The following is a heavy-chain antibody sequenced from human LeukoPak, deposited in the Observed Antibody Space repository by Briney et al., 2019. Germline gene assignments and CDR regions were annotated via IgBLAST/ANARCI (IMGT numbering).Heavy chain of an antibody. Sequence: SETLSLTCAVYGGSFSGYYWSWIRQPPGKGLEWIGEINHSGSTNYNPSLKSRVTISVDTSKSQFSLKLSSVTAADTAVYYCARDASGVGGWFDPWGQGTLVTVSS. J-gene: IGHJ5*02. D-gene: IGHD1-14*01. CDR2: INHSGST. V-gene: IGHV4-34*01. CDR1: GGSFSGYY. CDR3: ARDASGVGGWFDP.